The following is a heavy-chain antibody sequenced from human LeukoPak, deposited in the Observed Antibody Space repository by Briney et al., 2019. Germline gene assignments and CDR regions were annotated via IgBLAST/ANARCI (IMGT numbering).Heavy chain of an antibody. J-gene: IGHJ1*01. D-gene: IGHD6-13*01. CDR1: GYTLTELS. CDR3: AAGIAAAGKGKYFQH. V-gene: IGHV1-24*01. Sequence: ASVKVSCKVSGYTLTELSMHWVRQAPGKGLEWMGGFDPEDGETIYAQKFQGRVTMTEDTSTDTAYMELSSLRSEDTAVYYCAAGIAAAGKGKYFQHWGQGTLVTVSS. CDR2: FDPEDGET.